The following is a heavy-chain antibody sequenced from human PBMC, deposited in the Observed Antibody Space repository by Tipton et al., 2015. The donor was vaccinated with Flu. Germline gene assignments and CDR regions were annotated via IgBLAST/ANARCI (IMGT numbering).Heavy chain of an antibody. Sequence: SLRLSCAASGFTFSDYGFHWVRQAPGKGLEWVAVISFDGTSKLYADSVKGRFTISRDNSKNTVFLEVNSLRPEDTAVYYCAKDGLELRVNWLDPWGQGTLVTVSS. CDR1: GFTFSDYG. CDR3: AKDGLELRVNWLDP. CDR2: ISFDGTSK. V-gene: IGHV3-30*18. J-gene: IGHJ5*02. D-gene: IGHD1-7*01.